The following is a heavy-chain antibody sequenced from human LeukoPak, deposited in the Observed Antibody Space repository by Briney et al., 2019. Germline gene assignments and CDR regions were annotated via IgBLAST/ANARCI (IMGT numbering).Heavy chain of an antibody. V-gene: IGHV3-7*01. J-gene: IGHJ4*02. D-gene: IGHD6-19*01. CDR1: GFTFSSYW. CDR2: IKQDGSEK. Sequence: GGSLRLSCAASGFTFSSYWMSWVRQAPGKGLEWVANIKQDGSEKDYVDSVKGRFTISRDDAKNSLYLQMNSLRAEDTAVYYCASYLSHSSGWPDYFDYWGQGTLVTVSS. CDR3: ASYLSHSSGWPDYFDY.